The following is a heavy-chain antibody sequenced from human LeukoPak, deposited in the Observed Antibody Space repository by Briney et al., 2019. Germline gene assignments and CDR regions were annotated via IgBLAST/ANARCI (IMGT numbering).Heavy chain of an antibody. J-gene: IGHJ4*02. D-gene: IGHD4-17*01. Sequence: ASVKVSCKASGYTFTGYYMHWVRQAPGQGLEWMGWINPNSGGTNYAQKFQGRVTMTRDTSISTAYMELSRLRSDDTAVYYCARVESRGYGDNNAPGFDYWGQGTLVTVSS. CDR1: GYTFTGYY. V-gene: IGHV1-2*02. CDR3: ARVESRGYGDNNAPGFDY. CDR2: INPNSGGT.